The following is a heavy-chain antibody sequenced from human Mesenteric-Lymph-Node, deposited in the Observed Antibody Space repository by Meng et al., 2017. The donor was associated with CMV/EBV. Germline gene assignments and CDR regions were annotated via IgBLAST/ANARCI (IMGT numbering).Heavy chain of an antibody. D-gene: IGHD2-21*01. CDR1: GYSISSGYY. CDR3: AREVVVIAIIHRIIDY. J-gene: IGHJ4*02. Sequence: GSLRLSCTVSGYSISSGYYWGWIRQPPGKGLEWMGSIYHSGSTYYNPSLKSRVTISVDTSKNQFSLKLSSVTAADTAVYYCAREVVVIAIIHRIIDYWGQGTLVTVSS. CDR2: IYHSGST. V-gene: IGHV4-38-2*02.